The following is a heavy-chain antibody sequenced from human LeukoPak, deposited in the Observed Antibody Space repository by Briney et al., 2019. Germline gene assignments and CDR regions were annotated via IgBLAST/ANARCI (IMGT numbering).Heavy chain of an antibody. CDR2: INTNTGNP. CDR3: TRDASTINFDY. D-gene: IGHD3-3*01. J-gene: IGHJ4*02. CDR1: GYTFTPYS. V-gene: IGHV7-4-1*02. Sequence: ASVKVSCKASGYTFTPYSINWVRQAPGQGLEWMGWINTNTGNPTYAQAFTGRFVFSLDASVSTAYLQISSLEAEDTAVYYCTRDASTINFDYWGQGTLVTVSS.